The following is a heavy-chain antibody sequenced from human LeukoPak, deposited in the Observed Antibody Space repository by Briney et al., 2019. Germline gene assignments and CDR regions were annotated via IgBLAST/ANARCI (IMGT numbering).Heavy chain of an antibody. Sequence: SETLSLTCAVSGGSISGPNWWSWVRPPPGKGLEWIGEFHHSGGTNYNPPLKSRVTISIDKSNNQFSLKLTSVAAADTAVYYCARNGAFAVEYWGRGSLVTVSS. CDR2: FHHSGGT. V-gene: IGHV4-4*02. D-gene: IGHD1-1*01. CDR3: ARNGAFAVEY. CDR1: GGSISGPNW. J-gene: IGHJ4*02.